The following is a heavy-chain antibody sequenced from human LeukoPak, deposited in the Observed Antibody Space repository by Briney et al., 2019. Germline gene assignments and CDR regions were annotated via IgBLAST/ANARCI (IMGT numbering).Heavy chain of an antibody. CDR2: IYSGGST. J-gene: IGHJ4*02. CDR1: GFTVSSNY. CDR3: ARDLLGVIIPSY. Sequence: GGSLRLSCAASGFTVSSNYMSWVRQAPGKGLEWVSVIYSGGSTYYADSVKGRFTNSRDNSKNTLYLQMNSLRAEDTAVYYCARDLLGVIIPSYWGQGTLVTVSS. V-gene: IGHV3-66*02. D-gene: IGHD3-3*01.